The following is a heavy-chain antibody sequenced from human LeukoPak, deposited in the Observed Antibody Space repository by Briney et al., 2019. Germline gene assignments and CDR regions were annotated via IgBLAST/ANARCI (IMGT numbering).Heavy chain of an antibody. V-gene: IGHV3-33*06. CDR3: AKDQLVVVIKVFDY. CDR1: GFTFSSYG. D-gene: IGHD3-22*01. J-gene: IGHJ4*02. CDR2: IWYDGSNK. Sequence: GGSLRLSCAASGFTFSSYGMHWVRQAPGKGLEWVAVIWYDGSNKYYADSVKGRFTISRDNSKNTLYLQMNSLRAEDTAVYYCAKDQLVVVIKVFDYWGQGTLVTVSS.